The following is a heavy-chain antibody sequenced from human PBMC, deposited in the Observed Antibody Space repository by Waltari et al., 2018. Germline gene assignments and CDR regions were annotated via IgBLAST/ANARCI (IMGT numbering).Heavy chain of an antibody. Sequence: VQLQESGPGMVTPSQPLSLTSTVPGGSTGSGDYYWSWTRQPPGKGMEWIGYIYYSGSTYYNPSLKSRVTISVDTSKNQFSLKLSSVTAADTAVYYCARVRWFGESTWGQGTLVTVSS. CDR2: IYYSGST. CDR1: GGSTGSGDYY. V-gene: IGHV4-30-4*01. D-gene: IGHD3-10*01. J-gene: IGHJ5*02. CDR3: ARVRWFGEST.